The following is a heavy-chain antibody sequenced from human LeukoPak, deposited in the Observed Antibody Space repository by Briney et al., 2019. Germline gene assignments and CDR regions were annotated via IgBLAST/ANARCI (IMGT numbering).Heavy chain of an antibody. D-gene: IGHD3-22*01. CDR2: IWYDGSNK. J-gene: IGHJ3*02. Sequence: GGSLRLSCAASGFTFSSYGTHWVRQAPGKGLEWVAVIWYDGSNKYYADSVKGRFTISRDNSKNTLYLQMNSLRAEDTAVYYCAKDSRPVRYYYDSSGYLPSYAFDIWRQGTMVTVSS. CDR1: GFTFSSYG. CDR3: AKDSRPVRYYYDSSGYLPSYAFDI. V-gene: IGHV3-33*06.